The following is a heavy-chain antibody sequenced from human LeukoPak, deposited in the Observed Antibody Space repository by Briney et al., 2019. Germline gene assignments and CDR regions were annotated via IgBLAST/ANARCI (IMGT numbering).Heavy chain of an antibody. Sequence: GGSLRLSCAASGFTFSSYAMSWVRQAPGKGLEWVSAISDSGGSTYDADSVKGRFTISRDNSKNTLYLQMNSLRAEDTAVYYCARGPSGYHNTGGQGTLVTVSS. CDR1: GFTFSSYA. CDR2: ISDSGGST. D-gene: IGHD5-12*01. V-gene: IGHV3-23*01. CDR3: ARGPSGYHNT. J-gene: IGHJ4*02.